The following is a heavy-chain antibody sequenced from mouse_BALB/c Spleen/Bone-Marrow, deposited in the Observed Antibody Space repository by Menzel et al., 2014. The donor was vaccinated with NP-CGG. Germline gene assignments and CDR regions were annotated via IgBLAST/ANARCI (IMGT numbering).Heavy chain of an antibody. CDR3: ARLTFPTATYYYAMDY. J-gene: IGHJ4*01. Sequence: EVQGVESGGGLVQPGGSRKLSCAASGFTFSSLGMHWVRQAPEKGLEWVAYISSGSSTIYYADTVKGRFTISRDNPKNTLFLQMTSLRSEDTAMYYCARLTFPTATYYYAMDYWGQGTSVTVSS. V-gene: IGHV5-17*02. CDR1: GFTFSSLG. D-gene: IGHD1-2*01. CDR2: ISSGSSTI.